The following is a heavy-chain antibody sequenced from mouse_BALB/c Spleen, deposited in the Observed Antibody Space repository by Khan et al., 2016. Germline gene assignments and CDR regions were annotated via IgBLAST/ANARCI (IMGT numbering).Heavy chain of an antibody. D-gene: IGHD2-14*01. J-gene: IGHJ4*01. CDR3: ARGGRYDSYAMDY. V-gene: IGHV3-2*02. CDR1: GYSITSDYA. Sequence: EVQLVESGPGLVKPSPSLSLTCTVTGYSITSDYAWNWIRQFPGNKLEWMGYISYSGSTSYNPSLTSRISITRDTSKHQFFLQLNSVTTEDTATYYGARGGRYDSYAMDYWGQGTSVTVSS. CDR2: ISYSGST.